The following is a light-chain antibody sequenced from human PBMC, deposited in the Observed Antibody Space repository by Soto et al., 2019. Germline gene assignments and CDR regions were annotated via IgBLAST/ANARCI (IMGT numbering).Light chain of an antibody. CDR2: AAS. CDR1: QGISSY. V-gene: IGKV1-8*01. Sequence: AIRMTQSPSSLSASTGDRVTITCRASQGISSYLAWYQQKPGKAPKLLIYAASTLQSGVPSRFSGSGSGTDFTLTISCLQSEDFATYCYPRTFGQGTKVEIK. J-gene: IGKJ1*01. CDR3: PRT.